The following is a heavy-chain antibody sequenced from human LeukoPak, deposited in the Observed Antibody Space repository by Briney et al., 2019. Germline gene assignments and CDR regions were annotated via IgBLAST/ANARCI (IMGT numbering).Heavy chain of an antibody. Sequence: GGSLRLSCAASGFTFSSYALSWVRQGPGKGLEGVSAISNSGGCTYYADSVKGRFTISKDNSKNTLYLEMNSLSAEDTAVYYCAKKASSGYYYAFDYWGQGTLVTVSS. CDR3: AKKASSGYYYAFDY. CDR2: ISNSGGCT. V-gene: IGHV3-23*01. D-gene: IGHD3-22*01. J-gene: IGHJ4*02. CDR1: GFTFSSYA.